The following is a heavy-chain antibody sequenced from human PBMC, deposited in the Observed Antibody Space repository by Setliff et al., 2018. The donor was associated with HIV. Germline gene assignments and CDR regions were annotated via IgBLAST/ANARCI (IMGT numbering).Heavy chain of an antibody. CDR2: ISGSGGST. D-gene: IGHD3-22*01. V-gene: IGHV3-23*01. CDR3: ARASSYYYDSSGYSSYFDY. Sequence: GGSLRLSCAASGFTFSSYAMSWVRQAPGKGLEWVSAISGSGGSTYYADSVKGRFTISRDNAKNSLYLQMNSLRAEDTAVYYCARASSYYYDSSGYSSYFDYWGQGTLVTVSS. CDR1: GFTFSSYA. J-gene: IGHJ4*02.